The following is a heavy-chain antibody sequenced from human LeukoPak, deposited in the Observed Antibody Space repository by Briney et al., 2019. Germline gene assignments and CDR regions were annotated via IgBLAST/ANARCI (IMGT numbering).Heavy chain of an antibody. V-gene: IGHV3-21*01. D-gene: IGHD3-22*01. CDR2: ISSSSSYI. CDR1: GFTFSSYS. CDR3: AMYYYDSSGYLLGGGPFDY. J-gene: IGHJ4*02. Sequence: GGSLRLSCAAPGFTFSSYSMNWVRQAPGKGLEWVSSISSSSSYIYYADSVKGRFTISRDNAKNSLYLQMNSLRAEDTAVYYCAMYYYDSSGYLLGGGPFDYWGQGTLVTVSS.